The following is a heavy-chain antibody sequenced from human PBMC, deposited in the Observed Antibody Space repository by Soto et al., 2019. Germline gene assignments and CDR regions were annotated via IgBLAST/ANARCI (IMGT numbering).Heavy chain of an antibody. V-gene: IGHV3-7*01. Sequence: GGSLRLSXAASGFTFSRYWMNWVRQAPGKGLEWVANIKQDGTEKNYVDSVKGRFTISRDNARKSLYLQMDSLRAEDTAVYFCARGDTPMITGMDSFDIWGQGTMVTVSS. CDR3: ARGDTPMITGMDSFDI. J-gene: IGHJ3*02. CDR2: IKQDGTEK. D-gene: IGHD5-18*01. CDR1: GFTFSRYW.